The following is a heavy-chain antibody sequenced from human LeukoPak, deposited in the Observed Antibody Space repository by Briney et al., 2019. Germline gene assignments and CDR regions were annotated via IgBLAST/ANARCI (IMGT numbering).Heavy chain of an antibody. J-gene: IGHJ4*02. V-gene: IGHV1-69*04. CDR3: AREGDSSGYYYDY. Sequence: SVKVSCKASGGTFSSYTISWVRQAPGQGLEWMGRIIPILGIANYAQKFQGRVTITADKSTSTAYMELSSLRSEDTAVYYCAREGDSSGYYYDYWGQGALVTVSS. CDR2: IIPILGIA. CDR1: GGTFSSYT. D-gene: IGHD3-22*01.